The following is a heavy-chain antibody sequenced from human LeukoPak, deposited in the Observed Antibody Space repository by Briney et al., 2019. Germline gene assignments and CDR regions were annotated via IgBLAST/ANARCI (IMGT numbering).Heavy chain of an antibody. J-gene: IGHJ1*01. CDR1: GYTFTTYD. D-gene: IGHD1-1*01. CDR2: INPNSGNT. V-gene: IGHV1-8*03. CDR3: ARGPPTAQYFQH. Sequence: ASVKVSCKASGYTFTTYDINWVRQATGQGLQWMGWINPNSGNTGYAQKFQGRITITRNTSISTVYMELSSLRSEDTAMYYCARGPPTAQYFQHWGQGTLVTVSS.